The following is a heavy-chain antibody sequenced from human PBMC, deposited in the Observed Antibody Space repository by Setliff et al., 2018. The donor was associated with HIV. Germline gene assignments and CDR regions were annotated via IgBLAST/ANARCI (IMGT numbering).Heavy chain of an antibody. J-gene: IGHJ4*02. D-gene: IGHD3-22*01. V-gene: IGHV4-4*07. CDR3: ARASTRIGYDSSGYPFDY. CDR2: INTSGST. CDR1: GGSVSNYY. Sequence: SETLSLTCTVSGGSVSNYYWTWIRQSAGKGLEWIGHINTSGSTKYNPSLKSRLTMSVDTPKNQFSLKLSSVTAADTAVYYCARASTRIGYDSSGYPFDYWGQGTLVTVSS.